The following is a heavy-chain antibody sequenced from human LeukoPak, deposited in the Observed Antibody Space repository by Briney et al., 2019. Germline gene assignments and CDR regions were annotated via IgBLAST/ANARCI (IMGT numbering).Heavy chain of an antibody. J-gene: IGHJ4*02. CDR3: AREMYYYDSSGYSHLYFDY. D-gene: IGHD3-22*01. V-gene: IGHV3-66*02. CDR1: GFTVSSNY. Sequence: GGSLRLSCAASGFTVSSNYMSWVRQAPGKGLEWVSVIYSGGSTYYADSVKGRFTISRDNSKDTLYLQMNSPRAEDTAVYYCAREMYYYDSSGYSHLYFDYWGQGTLVTVSP. CDR2: IYSGGST.